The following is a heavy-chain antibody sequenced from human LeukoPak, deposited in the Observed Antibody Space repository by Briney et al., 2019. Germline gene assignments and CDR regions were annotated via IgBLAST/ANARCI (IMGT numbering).Heavy chain of an antibody. CDR2: IRYDGSNK. D-gene: IGHD4-17*01. CDR3: AKGDYGDYVXDY. CDR1: GFTFSSYG. V-gene: IGHV3-30*02. Sequence: PGGSLRLSCAASGFTFSSYGMHWVRQAPGKGLEGVAFIRYDGSNKYYADSVKGRFTISRDNSRNTLYLQMNSLRAEDTAVYYCAKGDYGDYVXDYWXXXTXXTVS. J-gene: IGHJ4*02.